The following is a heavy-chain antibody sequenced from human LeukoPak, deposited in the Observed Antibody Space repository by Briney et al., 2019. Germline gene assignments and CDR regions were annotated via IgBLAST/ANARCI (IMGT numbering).Heavy chain of an antibody. Sequence: GGSLRLSCAASGFTFSSYAMHWVRQAPGKGLEWVSGISWNSGSIGYADSVKGRFTISRDNAKNSLYLQMNSLRAEDMALYYCASSSWYQYFQHWGQGTLVTVSS. CDR3: ASSSWYQYFQH. CDR1: GFTFSSYA. CDR2: ISWNSGSI. D-gene: IGHD6-13*01. J-gene: IGHJ1*01. V-gene: IGHV3-9*03.